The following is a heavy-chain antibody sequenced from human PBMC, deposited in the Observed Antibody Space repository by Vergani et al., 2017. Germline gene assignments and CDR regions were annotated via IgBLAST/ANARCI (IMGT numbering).Heavy chain of an antibody. CDR2: IYHSGST. Sequence: QLQLQESGSGLVKPSQTLSLTCAVSGGSISSGGYSWSWIRQPPGKGLEWIGYIYHSGSTNYNPSLKSRVTISVDTSKNQFSLKLSSVTAADTAVYYCARNGFTMIVVETRETSAFDIWGQGTMVTVSS. D-gene: IGHD3-22*01. J-gene: IGHJ3*02. CDR3: ARNGFTMIVVETRETSAFDI. CDR1: GGSISSGGYS. V-gene: IGHV4-30-2*01.